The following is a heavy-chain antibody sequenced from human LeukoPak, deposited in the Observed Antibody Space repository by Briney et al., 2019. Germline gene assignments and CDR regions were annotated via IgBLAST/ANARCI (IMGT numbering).Heavy chain of an antibody. CDR2: INPSGGST. CDR3: ARDYYDSSGYYDYYYMDV. D-gene: IGHD3-22*01. V-gene: IGHV1-46*01. J-gene: IGHJ6*03. Sequence: ASVKVSCKASGYTFTSYYMHWVRQAPGQGLEWMGIINPSGGSTNYAQKFQGRVTITTDESTSTAYMELSSLRSEDTAVYYCARDYYDSSGYYDYYYMDVWGKGTTVTVSS. CDR1: GYTFTSYY.